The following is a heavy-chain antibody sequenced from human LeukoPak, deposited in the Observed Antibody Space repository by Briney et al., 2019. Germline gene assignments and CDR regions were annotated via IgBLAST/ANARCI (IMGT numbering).Heavy chain of an antibody. CDR3: ATDSYVSGSYYRLFY. CDR2: INWNGGST. Sequence: GGSLRLSCAASGFTFDDYGMSWVRQAPGKGLEWVSGINWNGGSTGYADSVKGRFTISRDNAKNTLYLQMNNLRAEDTAIYYCATDSYVSGSYYRLFYWGQGTLVTVSS. D-gene: IGHD3-10*01. CDR1: GFTFDDYG. V-gene: IGHV3-20*04. J-gene: IGHJ4*02.